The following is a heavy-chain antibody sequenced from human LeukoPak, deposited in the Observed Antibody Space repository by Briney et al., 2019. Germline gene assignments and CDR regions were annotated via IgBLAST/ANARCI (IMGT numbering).Heavy chain of an antibody. Sequence: GGSLRLSCAASGFTFSSYNMNWVRQAPGKGLEWVSCITTSGTYIYYADSVKGRFTISRDNAKNSLYLQMNSLRAEDTAVYYCARDGPEGSGSYLNYWGQGTLVTVSS. D-gene: IGHD1-26*01. CDR3: ARDGPEGSGSYLNY. CDR2: ITTSGTYI. J-gene: IGHJ4*02. CDR1: GFTFSSYN. V-gene: IGHV3-21*01.